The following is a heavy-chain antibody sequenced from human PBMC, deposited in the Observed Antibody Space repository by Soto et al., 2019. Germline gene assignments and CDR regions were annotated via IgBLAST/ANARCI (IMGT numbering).Heavy chain of an antibody. J-gene: IGHJ6*02. CDR3: ARHFFTKXSIAAAGTRYYYYGMDV. CDR1: GYSFTIYW. D-gene: IGHD6-13*01. CDR2: IDPSDPYT. V-gene: IGHV5-10-1*01. Sequence: PGESLKISCKGSGYSFTIYWISWVRQMPGKGLEWMGRIDPSDPYTNYSPSSQGHVTISADKSISTAYLQWSSLKASDTAMYYCARHFFTKXSIAAAGTRYYYYGMDVWGQGTTVTVSS.